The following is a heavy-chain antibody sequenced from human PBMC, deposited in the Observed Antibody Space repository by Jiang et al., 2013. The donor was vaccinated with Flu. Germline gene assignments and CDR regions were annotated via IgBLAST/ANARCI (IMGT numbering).Heavy chain of an antibody. V-gene: IGHV7-4-1*02. Sequence: QSGSELKKPGASVKVSCKASGYTFTSYAMNWVRQAPGQGLEWMGWINTNTGNPTYAQGFTGRFVFSLDTSVSTAYLQISSLKAEDTAVYYCASETTVTTLDAFDIWGQGTMVTVSS. CDR3: ASETTVTTLDAFDI. CDR2: INTNTGNP. J-gene: IGHJ3*02. D-gene: IGHD4-17*01. CDR1: GYTFTSYA.